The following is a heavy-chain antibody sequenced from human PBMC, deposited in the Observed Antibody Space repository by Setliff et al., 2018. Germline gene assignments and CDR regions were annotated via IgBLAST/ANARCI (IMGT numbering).Heavy chain of an antibody. J-gene: IGHJ5*02. CDR2: IYHSGST. CDR1: GGSISPYY. D-gene: IGHD5-18*01. V-gene: IGHV4-38-2*02. CDR3: ASSRGQLRYSYGPNWFDP. Sequence: SETLSLTCTVSGGSISPYYWSWIRQPPGKGLEWIGSIYHSGSTYYNPSLKSRVTISVDTSKNQFSLKLSSVTAADTAVYYCASSRGQLRYSYGPNWFDPWGQGTLVTVSS.